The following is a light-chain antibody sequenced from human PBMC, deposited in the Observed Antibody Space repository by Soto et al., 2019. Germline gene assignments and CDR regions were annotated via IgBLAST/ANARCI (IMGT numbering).Light chain of an antibody. CDR3: QQCTSFPFT. CDR1: QGLGRW. V-gene: IGKV1-12*01. J-gene: IGKJ5*01. CDR2: AAS. Sequence: DVQMTQPPSSVSASVGDRVTFTCRASQGLGRWLAWYQQKPGKAPTLLIYAASNLQSGFPSRFSGSGSGTEFTLTISSLQPEDFAPYYCQQCTSFPFTFGQGTRLAIK.